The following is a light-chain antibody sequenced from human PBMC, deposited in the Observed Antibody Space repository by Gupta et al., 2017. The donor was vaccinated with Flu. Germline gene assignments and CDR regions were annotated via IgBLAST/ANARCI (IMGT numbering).Light chain of an antibody. CDR1: QEIVNS. V-gene: IGKV1-33*01. CDR2: DAS. CDR3: QQENNLPLT. J-gene: IGKJ5*01. Sequence: PSSLPASWGDSVTSTCQASQEIVNSLIWYQQKPGNAPHILIYDASKWEAGVPSRFSGGGFWTDFTLTIGSRQPEDFATYYCQQENNLPLTFGQGTRLDIK.